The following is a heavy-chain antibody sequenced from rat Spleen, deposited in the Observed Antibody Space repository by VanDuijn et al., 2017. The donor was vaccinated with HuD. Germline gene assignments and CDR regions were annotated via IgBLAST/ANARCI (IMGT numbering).Heavy chain of an antibody. Sequence: EVQLVESGGGLVQPGRSLKLSCAASGFTFSNYGMYWIRQAPTKGLEWVASISPNGGNTYYRDSVKGRFTISRDNVKSTLYLQMDSLRSEDTATYYCATDNIGTTTRYWYFDFWGPGTMVTVSS. V-gene: IGHV5-19*01. CDR2: ISPNGGNT. CDR1: GFTFSNYG. J-gene: IGHJ1*01. D-gene: IGHD1-5*01. CDR3: ATDNIGTTTRYWYFDF.